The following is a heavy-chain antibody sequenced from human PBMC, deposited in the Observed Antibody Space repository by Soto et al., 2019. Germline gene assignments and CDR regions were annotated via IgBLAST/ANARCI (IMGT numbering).Heavy chain of an antibody. V-gene: IGHV4-4*02. Sequence: SETLSLTCILSGGSVSSSNWWSWVRQPPGKGLEWIGEIYHSGSTTYSPSLKSRATISVDKSENQFSLRLKSVTAADTAVYYCASVGSDYDNSGYYLPWGPGTLVTVSS. D-gene: IGHD3-22*01. CDR1: GGSVSSSNW. CDR2: IYHSGST. J-gene: IGHJ5*02. CDR3: ASVGSDYDNSGYYLP.